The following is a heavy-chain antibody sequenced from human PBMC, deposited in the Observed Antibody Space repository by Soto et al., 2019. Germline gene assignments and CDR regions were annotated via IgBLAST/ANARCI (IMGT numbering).Heavy chain of an antibody. J-gene: IGHJ4*02. D-gene: IGHD3-16*02. Sequence: PSETLSLTCVVSGGSVSSGGHSWSWIRQSPGKGLEWVGSIYQSEYAYYSPSLRSRVAISVDRSNNQVSLRMASMTAADTAIYYCARGDTRLGELSHNYWGQGTLVTVSS. CDR3: ARGDTRLGELSHNY. V-gene: IGHV4-30-2*06. CDR1: GGSVSSGGHS. CDR2: IYQSEYA.